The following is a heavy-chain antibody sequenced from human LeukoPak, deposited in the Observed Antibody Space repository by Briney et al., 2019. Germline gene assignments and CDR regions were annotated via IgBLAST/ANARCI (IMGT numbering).Heavy chain of an antibody. CDR3: ARAEPDGWFDP. D-gene: IGHD1-14*01. CDR2: IYYSGST. V-gene: IGHV4-30-4*01. Sequence: TLSLTCTVSGDSISSDNYYWSWIRQPPGKGLEWIGYIYYSGSTYYNPSLKSRVTISVDTSKKQFSLRLSSVTAADTAAYHCARAEPDGWFDPWGQGTLVTVSS. CDR1: GDSISSDNYY. J-gene: IGHJ5*02.